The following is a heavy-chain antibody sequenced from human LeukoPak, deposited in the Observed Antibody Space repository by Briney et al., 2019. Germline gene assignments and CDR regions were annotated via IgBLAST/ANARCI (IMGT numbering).Heavy chain of an antibody. CDR1: DDSFSSHY. CDR2: ISYIGGT. D-gene: IGHD4-17*01. J-gene: IGHJ3*02. CDR3: ARDLVTVTKGFDI. V-gene: IGHV4-59*11. Sequence: SETLSLTCAVSDDSFSSHYWTWIRQPPGKGLEWIGYISYIGGTNYNTSLKSRVTISIDTSKNQFSLRLSSVTAADTAVYYCARDLVTVTKGFDIWGQGTMVRFSS.